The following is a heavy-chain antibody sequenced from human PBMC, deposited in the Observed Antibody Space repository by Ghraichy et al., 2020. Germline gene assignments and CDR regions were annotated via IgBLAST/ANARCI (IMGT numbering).Heavy chain of an antibody. D-gene: IGHD2-15*01. Sequence: GGSLRLSCAASGFTLNNYWMHWVRQAPGKGLVWVSLIKSDGSSTTYADSVKGRFTISRDNAKNTLYLQMNGLRADDTAVYYCAREYCSGGRCFFGTGGSHFDYWGQGTLVTVSS. CDR2: IKSDGSST. J-gene: IGHJ4*02. CDR3: AREYCSGGRCFFGTGGSHFDY. V-gene: IGHV3-74*01. CDR1: GFTLNNYW.